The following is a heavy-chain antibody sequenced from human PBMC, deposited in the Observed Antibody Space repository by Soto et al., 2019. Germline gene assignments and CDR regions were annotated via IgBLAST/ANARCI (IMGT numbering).Heavy chain of an antibody. Sequence: SETLSLTCTVSGGSISSSSYYWGWIRQPPGKGLEWIGSIYYSGSTHYNPSLKSRVTISVDTSKNQFSLKLSSVTAADTAVYYCARSGTLGSGSYYNPADYWGQGTLVTVSS. CDR3: ARSGTLGSGSYYNPADY. CDR1: GGSISSSSYY. D-gene: IGHD3-10*01. J-gene: IGHJ4*02. V-gene: IGHV4-39*01. CDR2: IYYSGST.